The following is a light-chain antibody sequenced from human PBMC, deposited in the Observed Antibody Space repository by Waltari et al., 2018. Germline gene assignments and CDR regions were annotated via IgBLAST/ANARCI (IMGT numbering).Light chain of an antibody. CDR1: QTVSTY. J-gene: IGKJ1*01. Sequence: IVLTQSPATLSLSPGARATLSCRASQTVSTYLAWFQQKPGQAPRLLIYDASNRAPGIPARFSGSGSGTDFSLTISSLEPEDFAVYYCHQRSLWPWTFGQGTKVEIK. CDR2: DAS. CDR3: HQRSLWPWT. V-gene: IGKV3-11*01.